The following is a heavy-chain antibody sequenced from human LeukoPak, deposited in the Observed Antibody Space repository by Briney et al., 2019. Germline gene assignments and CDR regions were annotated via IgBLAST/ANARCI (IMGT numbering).Heavy chain of an antibody. V-gene: IGHV3-66*01. CDR2: IYSGGST. CDR1: GFPVINNY. D-gene: IGHD2-15*01. CDR3: AKAFGPRRYCSENRCDFALDAFHI. Sequence: GGSLRLSCAASGFPVINNYMTWVRQAPGKGLEWVSTIYSGGSTYYADSVKGRFTISRDNSKNTLYLQMNSLRAEDTALYYCAKAFGPRRYCSENRCDFALDAFHIWGQGTMVTVSS. J-gene: IGHJ3*02.